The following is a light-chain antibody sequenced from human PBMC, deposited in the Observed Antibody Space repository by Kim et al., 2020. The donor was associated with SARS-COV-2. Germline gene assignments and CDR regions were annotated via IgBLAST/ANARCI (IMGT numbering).Light chain of an antibody. V-gene: IGLV3-19*01. Sequence: SSELTQDPAVSVALGQTVRITCQGDSLRSYYANWYQQKPRQAPVLVIYGRNNRPSGIPDRISGSTSGNTASLTISGAQAEDEADFYCQSRDSGGNVVFGGGTQLTVL. CDR2: GRN. J-gene: IGLJ2*01. CDR1: SLRSYY. CDR3: QSRDSGGNVV.